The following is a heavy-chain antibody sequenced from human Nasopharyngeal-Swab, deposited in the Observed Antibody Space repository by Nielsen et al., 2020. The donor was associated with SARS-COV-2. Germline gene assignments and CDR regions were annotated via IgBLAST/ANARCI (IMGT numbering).Heavy chain of an antibody. Sequence: GGSLRLSCAASGFTFNNYNFNWVRQAPGKGLEWVSSISSSSSHIYYADSVKRRFTISRDNAKNSLYLQMNSLRAEDTAVYYCARDGLDYDFWSAYFMDVWGQGTTVTVSS. CDR1: GFTFNNYN. D-gene: IGHD3-3*01. J-gene: IGHJ6*02. CDR3: ARDGLDYDFWSAYFMDV. V-gene: IGHV3-21*01. CDR2: ISSSSSHI.